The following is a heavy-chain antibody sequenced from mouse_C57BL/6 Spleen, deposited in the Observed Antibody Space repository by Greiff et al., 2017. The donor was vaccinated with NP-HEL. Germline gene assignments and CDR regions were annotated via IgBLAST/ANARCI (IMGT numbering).Heavy chain of an antibody. Sequence: VQLQQSGPELVKPGASVKISCKASGYAFSSSWMNWVKQRPGKGLEWIGRIYPGDGDTNYNGKFEGKATLTADKSSSTAYMQLSSLTSEDSAVYFCARDDYEYWYFDVWGTGTTVTVSS. V-gene: IGHV1-82*01. CDR3: ARDDYEYWYFDV. D-gene: IGHD2-4*01. CDR2: IYPGDGDT. CDR1: GYAFSSSW. J-gene: IGHJ1*03.